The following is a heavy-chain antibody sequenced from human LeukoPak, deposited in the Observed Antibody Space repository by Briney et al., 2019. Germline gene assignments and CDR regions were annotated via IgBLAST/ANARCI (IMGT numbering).Heavy chain of an antibody. D-gene: IGHD5-24*01. CDR2: ISGSGGST. CDR1: GFTFSSYA. CDR3: AKVRRMASSPAGAFDI. J-gene: IGHJ3*02. Sequence: GGSLRLSCAVAGFTFSSYAMFWVRQAPGKGLECVSSISGSGGSTYYTDSVKGRFTISRDNSKNTLYLQMNSLRAEDTAVYYCAKVRRMASSPAGAFDIWGQGTMVAVSS. V-gene: IGHV3-23*01.